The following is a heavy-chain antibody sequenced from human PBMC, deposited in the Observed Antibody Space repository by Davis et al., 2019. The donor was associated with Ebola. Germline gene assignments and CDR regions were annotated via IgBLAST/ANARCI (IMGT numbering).Heavy chain of an antibody. CDR1: GVTFSSYW. D-gene: IGHD1-26*01. CDR3: GREGGWELLTH. V-gene: IGHV3-48*04. CDR2: ISSSGSTI. Sequence: GESLKISCAASGVTFSSYWMSWVRQAPGKGLEWVSYISSSGSTIYYADSVKGRFTISRDNAKNSLYLQRNSLRAEDTVVYYCGREGGWELLTHWGQGTLVTVSS. J-gene: IGHJ4*02.